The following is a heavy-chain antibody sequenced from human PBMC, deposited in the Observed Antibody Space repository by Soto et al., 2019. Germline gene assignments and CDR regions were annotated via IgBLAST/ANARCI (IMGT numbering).Heavy chain of an antibody. D-gene: IGHD1-26*01. CDR2: ITHRGST. CDR1: GESFGGYD. J-gene: IGHJ6*02. V-gene: IGHV4-34*02. Sequence: QVQLQQWGAGLLKPSETLSLTCDVSGESFGGYDWSWIRQSPGKGLEWIGDITHRGSTNYNPSLKSRVTLSVDTPKRQFSLKLSSVTAADTAVYYCARGGAHAKSWSGIYQFGYGLDFWGQGTTVTVSS. CDR3: ARGGAHAKSWSGIYQFGYGLDF.